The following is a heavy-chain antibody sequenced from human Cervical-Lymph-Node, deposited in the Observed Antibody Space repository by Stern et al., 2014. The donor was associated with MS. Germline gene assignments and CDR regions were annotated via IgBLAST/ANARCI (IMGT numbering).Heavy chain of an antibody. V-gene: IGHV1-46*03. CDR2: INPSGDST. Sequence: VQLEESGAEVRKPGASVKVSCKATGNTFSKYYMHWVRQAPGQGLEWMGIINPSGDSTSYSQKFQGRVTMTRDTSTNTVYMQLRSLRSADTAVYYCGGGLRLGEFSSWGQGTLVSASS. D-gene: IGHD3-16*02. CDR3: GGGLRLGEFSS. CDR1: GNTFSKYY. J-gene: IGHJ4*02.